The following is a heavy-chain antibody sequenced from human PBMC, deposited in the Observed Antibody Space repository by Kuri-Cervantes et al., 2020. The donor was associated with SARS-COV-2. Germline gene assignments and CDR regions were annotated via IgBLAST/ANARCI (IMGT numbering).Heavy chain of an antibody. CDR3: ARLSGLSTVTTSRPY. V-gene: IGHV1-69*06. CDR2: VIPIFGTA. Sequence: SVKVSCKASGGTFSSYTISWVRQAPGQGLEWMGGVIPIFGTANYAQKFQGRVTITADKSTSTAYMELSSLRSEDTAVYYCARLSGLSTVTTSRPYWGQGTLVTVSS. CDR1: GGTFSSYT. J-gene: IGHJ4*02. D-gene: IGHD4-17*01.